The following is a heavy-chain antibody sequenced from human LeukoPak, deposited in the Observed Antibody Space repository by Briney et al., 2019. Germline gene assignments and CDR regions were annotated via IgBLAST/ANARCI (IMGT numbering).Heavy chain of an antibody. J-gene: IGHJ4*02. Sequence: ASVKVSCKASGGTLSDHVISWVRQAPGHGLEWMGGIIPLKGTSKLTQKLQDRATISADESTNTVYMEVRSLRSEDTALHYCATYDVLTGFEYWGQGTLVIVSS. CDR2: IIPLKGTS. CDR1: GGTLSDHV. D-gene: IGHD3-9*01. V-gene: IGHV1-69*13. CDR3: ATYDVLTGFEY.